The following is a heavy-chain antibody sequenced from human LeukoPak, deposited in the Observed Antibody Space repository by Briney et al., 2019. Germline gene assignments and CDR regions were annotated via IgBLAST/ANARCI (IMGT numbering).Heavy chain of an antibody. CDR3: AKDYHIVVVTAIRTEDY. V-gene: IGHV3-11*01. CDR2: ISSSGSTI. J-gene: IGHJ4*02. CDR1: GFTFSDYY. D-gene: IGHD2-21*02. Sequence: PGGSLRLSCAASGFTFSDYYMSWIRQAPGQGLGLVSYISSSGSTIYYADSVKGRFTISRDNAKNSLYLQMNSLRAEDTAVYYCAKDYHIVVVTAIRTEDYWGQGTLVTVSS.